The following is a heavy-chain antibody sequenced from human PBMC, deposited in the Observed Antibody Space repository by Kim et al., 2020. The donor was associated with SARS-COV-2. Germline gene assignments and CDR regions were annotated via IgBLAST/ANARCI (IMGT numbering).Heavy chain of an antibody. D-gene: IGHD2-2*01. CDR2: ISGSGGST. V-gene: IGHV3-23*01. CDR1: GFTFSSYA. CDR3: AKDTQIVVVPAVAAAFTFDY. Sequence: GGSLRLSCAASGFTFSSYAMSWVRQAPGKGLEWVSAISGSGGSTYYADSVKGRFTISRDNSKNTLYLQMNSLRAEDTAVYYCAKDTQIVVVPAVAAAFTFDYWGQGTLVTVSS. J-gene: IGHJ4*02.